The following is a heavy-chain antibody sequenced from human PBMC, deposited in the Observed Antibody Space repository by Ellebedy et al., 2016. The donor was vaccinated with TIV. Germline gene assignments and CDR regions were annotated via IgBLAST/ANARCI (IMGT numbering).Heavy chain of an antibody. CDR3: ARSSSPSCWECLEY. CDR2: FTHIGTT. D-gene: IGHD2-2*01. CDR1: GGCFNSYY. V-gene: IGHV4-59*13. J-gene: IGHJ4*02. Sequence: SETLSLTXSVSGGCFNSYYLTWIRQPPGKGLEWIGHFTHIGTTNYNPSLQSRVAMSLDSSKTQFSLELKSVTAADTAVYFCARSSSPSCWECLEYWGQGVLVTVSS.